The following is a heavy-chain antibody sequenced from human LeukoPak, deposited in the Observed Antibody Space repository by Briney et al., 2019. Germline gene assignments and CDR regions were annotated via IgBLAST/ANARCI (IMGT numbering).Heavy chain of an antibody. CDR1: GFSFSDYY. Sequence: GGSLRLSCAASGFSFSDYYMSWIRQAPGKGLEWVSYISSSGSTIYYADSVKGRFTISRDISKTTLSLQMNNLRVEDTAVYYCARRGGSDGWGAFDIWGQGTIVTVSS. V-gene: IGHV3-11*01. CDR3: ARRGGSDGWGAFDI. J-gene: IGHJ3*02. D-gene: IGHD5-24*01. CDR2: ISSSGSTI.